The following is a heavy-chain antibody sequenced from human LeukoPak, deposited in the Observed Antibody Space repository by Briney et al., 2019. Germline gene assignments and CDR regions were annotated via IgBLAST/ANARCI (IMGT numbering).Heavy chain of an antibody. D-gene: IGHD6-6*01. CDR2: ISSSGSTI. CDR1: GFILSNNY. J-gene: IGHJ4*02. Sequence: PGGSLRLSCAASGFILSNNYMSWVRQAPGKGLEWVSYISSSGSTIYYADSVKGRFTISRDNAKNSLYLQMNSLRAGDTAVYYCAREEQLAIDNSYFDYWGQGTLVTVSS. CDR3: AREEQLAIDNSYFDY. V-gene: IGHV3-11*04.